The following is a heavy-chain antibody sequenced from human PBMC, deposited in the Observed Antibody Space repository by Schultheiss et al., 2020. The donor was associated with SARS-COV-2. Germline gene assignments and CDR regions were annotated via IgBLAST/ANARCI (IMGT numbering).Heavy chain of an antibody. D-gene: IGHD3-22*01. J-gene: IGHJ5*02. Sequence: ASVKVSCKASGYTFTSYGISWVRQAPGQGLEWMAWISVNNGNTHYAQKLQGRVTLTTDTSTNTAYMELRSLRSDDTAVYYCAREVTMIVSNWFDPWGQGTLVTVSS. V-gene: IGHV1-18*01. CDR1: GYTFTSYG. CDR3: AREVTMIVSNWFDP. CDR2: ISVNNGNT.